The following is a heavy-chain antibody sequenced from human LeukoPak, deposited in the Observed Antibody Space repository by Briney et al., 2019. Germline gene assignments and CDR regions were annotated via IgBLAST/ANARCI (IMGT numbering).Heavy chain of an antibody. CDR3: ATYSSSWYLAY. CDR2: IYHSGNT. Sequence: SETLSLTCSVSGYSISSGYYWGWIRQPPGNGLEWIGTIYHSGNTYYNPSLKSRVTISVDTSKNQFSLKLSSVTAADTAVYYCATYSSSWYLAYWGQGTLVTVSS. CDR1: GYSISSGYY. J-gene: IGHJ4*02. D-gene: IGHD6-13*01. V-gene: IGHV4-38-2*02.